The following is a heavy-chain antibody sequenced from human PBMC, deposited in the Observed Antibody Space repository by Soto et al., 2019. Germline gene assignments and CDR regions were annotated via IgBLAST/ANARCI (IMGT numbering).Heavy chain of an antibody. V-gene: IGHV4-34*01. Sequence: QVQLQQWGAGLLKPSETLSLTCAVYGGSFSGYYWSWIRQPPGKGLEWIGEINHSGSTNYNPSLKSRVTSSVDKSKNQLSLKLSSVTAADTAVYYCARGRRHCSSTSCRTKGTYNWFGPWGQGTLVTVSS. CDR3: ARGRRHCSSTSCRTKGTYNWFGP. J-gene: IGHJ5*02. D-gene: IGHD2-2*01. CDR2: INHSGST. CDR1: GGSFSGYY.